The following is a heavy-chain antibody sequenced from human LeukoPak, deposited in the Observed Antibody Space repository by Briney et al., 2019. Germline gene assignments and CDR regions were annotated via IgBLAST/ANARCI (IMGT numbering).Heavy chain of an antibody. CDR1: GYSFTSYW. CDR2: IYPGDSDT. V-gene: IGHV5-51*01. J-gene: IGHJ4*02. D-gene: IGHD3-10*01. CDR3: ARSWLLPRGSELGY. Sequence: GESLKISCKGSGYSFTSYWIGCVRQMPGKGLEWMGIIYPGDSDTRSSPSFQGQVTISADKSISPAYLQWISLKASDTAMYYCARSWLLPRGSELGYWGQGTLVTVSS.